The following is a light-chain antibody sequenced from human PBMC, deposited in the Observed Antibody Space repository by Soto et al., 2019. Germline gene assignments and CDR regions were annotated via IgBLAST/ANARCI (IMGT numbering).Light chain of an antibody. CDR3: QNYNSAPRT. CDR2: GAS. V-gene: IGKV3-15*01. J-gene: IGKJ1*01. CDR1: QTVNNN. Sequence: VMKQAPATLSVSPGEGATLSCRASQTVNNNVAWYQLKDGQVPRLLIYGASTRATDIPARFSGSGSGTDFTLTISSLQPEDVATYYCQNYNSAPRTFGQGTKVDIK.